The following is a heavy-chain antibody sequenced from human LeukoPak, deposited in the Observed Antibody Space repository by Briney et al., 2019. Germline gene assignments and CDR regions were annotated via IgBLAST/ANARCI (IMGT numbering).Heavy chain of an antibody. CDR2: IDARSGIV. V-gene: IGHV3-48*01. CDR1: GFTVSSNY. Sequence: GGSLRLSCAASGFTVSSNYTNWVRQAPGKGLEWVSYIDARSGIVYYADSVQGRFTISRDDAKDSVFLQMNSLRVDDTAVYYCARTYDFGRGHPGGAFDNWGQGTLVTVPS. CDR3: ARTYDFGRGHPGGAFDN. J-gene: IGHJ3*02. D-gene: IGHD3-3*01.